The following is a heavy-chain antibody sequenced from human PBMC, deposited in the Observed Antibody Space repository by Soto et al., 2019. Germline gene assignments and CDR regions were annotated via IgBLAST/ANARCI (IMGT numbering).Heavy chain of an antibody. Sequence: QVQLVQSGAEVKKPGASVKVSCKASGYTFTSYGISWVRQAPGQGREWMGWISAYNGNTNYAQKLQGRVTMTTDTSTSTAYMELRSLRSDDTAVYYCARDGALGENYYVYGMDVWGQGTTVTVSS. CDR3: ARDGALGENYYVYGMDV. D-gene: IGHD3-16*01. J-gene: IGHJ6*02. V-gene: IGHV1-18*01. CDR1: GYTFTSYG. CDR2: ISAYNGNT.